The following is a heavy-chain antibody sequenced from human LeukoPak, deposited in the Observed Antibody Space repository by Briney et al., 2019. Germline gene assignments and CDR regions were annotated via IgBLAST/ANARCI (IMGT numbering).Heavy chain of an antibody. CDR3: ARGAIVVVPAAVDY. J-gene: IGHJ4*02. D-gene: IGHD2-2*01. CDR1: GFPFSSYA. V-gene: IGHV3-30-3*01. CDR2: ISYDGSNK. Sequence: GSLRLSCAASGFPFSSYAMHGVRQAPGKGLEWVAVISYDGSNKYYADSVKGRFTISRDNSKNTLYLQMNSLRAEDTAVYYCARGAIVVVPAAVDYWGQGTLVTVSS.